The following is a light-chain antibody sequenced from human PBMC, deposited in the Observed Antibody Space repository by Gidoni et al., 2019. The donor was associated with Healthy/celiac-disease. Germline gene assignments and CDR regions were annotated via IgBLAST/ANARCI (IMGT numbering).Light chain of an antibody. CDR2: DDS. J-gene: IGLJ2*01. Sequence: SYVLTQPPSVSVDPGQTARITCGGNKIGSKSVHWYQQKPGQAPVLVVYDDSDRPSGIPERFSGSNSGNTATLTISRVEAGDEADYYCQVWDSSSDHVVFGGGTKLTVL. CDR3: QVWDSSSDHVV. CDR1: KIGSKS. V-gene: IGLV3-21*02.